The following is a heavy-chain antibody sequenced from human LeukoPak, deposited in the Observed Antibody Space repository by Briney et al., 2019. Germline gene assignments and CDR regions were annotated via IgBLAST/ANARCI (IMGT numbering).Heavy chain of an antibody. J-gene: IGHJ1*01. CDR2: IAYDGSKT. CDR1: GFTFSSYA. CDR3: ARDLMGASHYFQH. D-gene: IGHD1-26*01. V-gene: IGHV3-30-3*01. Sequence: PGRSLRLSCAASGFTFSSYAIHWVRQAPGKGLEWVAVIAYDGSKTYYADSVKGRFTISRDNAKNTLYLQMNSLRAEDTAVYYCARDLMGASHYFQHWGQGTLVTVSS.